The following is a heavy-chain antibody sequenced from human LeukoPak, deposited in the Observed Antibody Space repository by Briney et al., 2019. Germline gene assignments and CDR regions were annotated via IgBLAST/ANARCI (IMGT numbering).Heavy chain of an antibody. CDR2: IYYSGST. V-gene: IGHV4-59*01. CDR3: ARGSGWYPFDY. Sequence: PSETLSLTCTVSGGPISSYYWSWIRQPPGKGLEWIGYIYYSGSTNYNPSLKSRVTISVDTSKNQFSLKLSSVTAADTAVYYCARGSGWYPFDYWGQGTLVTVSS. J-gene: IGHJ4*02. D-gene: IGHD6-19*01. CDR1: GGPISSYY.